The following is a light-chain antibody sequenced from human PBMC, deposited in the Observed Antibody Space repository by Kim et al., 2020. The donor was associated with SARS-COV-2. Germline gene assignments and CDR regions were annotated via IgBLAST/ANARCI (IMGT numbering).Light chain of an antibody. CDR1: HSVTSSY. Sequence: EIVLTQSPGTLSLSPGERATLSCRASHSVTSSYLAWYQQKPGQAPRLLIYGASSRATGIPDRFSGSGSGTDFTLTISRLEPDDFAVYYCQQYGCSPWTFGQGTKVDIK. CDR2: GAS. CDR3: QQYGCSPWT. J-gene: IGKJ1*01. V-gene: IGKV3-20*01.